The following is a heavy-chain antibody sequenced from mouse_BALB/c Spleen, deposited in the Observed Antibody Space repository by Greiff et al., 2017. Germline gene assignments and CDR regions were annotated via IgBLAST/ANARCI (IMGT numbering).Heavy chain of an antibody. Sequence: VQLKESGAELVRSGASVKLSCTASGFNIKDYYMHWVKQRPEQGLEWIGWIGPENGDTEYAPKFQGKATMTADTSSNTAYLQISSLTSEDTAVYYCNGFGNYSWFADWGQGTLVTVSA. CDR1: GFNIKDYY. V-gene: IGHV14-4*02. CDR2: IGPENGDT. CDR3: NGFGNYSWFAD. J-gene: IGHJ3*01. D-gene: IGHD2-1*01.